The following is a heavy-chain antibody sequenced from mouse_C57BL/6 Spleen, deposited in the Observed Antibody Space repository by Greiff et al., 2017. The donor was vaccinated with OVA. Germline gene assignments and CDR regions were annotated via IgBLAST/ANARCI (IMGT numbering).Heavy chain of an antibody. Sequence: VQLQQPGAELVKPGASVKVSCKASGYTFTSYWMHWVKQRPGQGLEWIGRIHPSDSDTNYNQKFKGKATLTVDKSSSTAYMQRSSLTSEDSAVYYCAIESGIYYGNLGYWGQGTTLTVSS. CDR3: AIESGIYYGNLGY. D-gene: IGHD2-1*01. V-gene: IGHV1-74*01. J-gene: IGHJ2*01. CDR2: IHPSDSDT. CDR1: GYTFTSYW.